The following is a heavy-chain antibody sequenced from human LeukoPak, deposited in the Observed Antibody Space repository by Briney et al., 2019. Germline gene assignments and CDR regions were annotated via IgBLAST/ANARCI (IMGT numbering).Heavy chain of an antibody. D-gene: IGHD6-19*01. CDR3: AEGIAVAGTGY. CDR2: IIPILGIA. Sequence: SVKVSRKASGGTFSSYAISWVRQAPGQGLEWMGRIIPILGIANYAQKFQGRVTITADKSTSTAYMELSSLRSEDTAVYYCAEGIAVAGTGYWGQGTLVTVSS. J-gene: IGHJ4*02. V-gene: IGHV1-69*04. CDR1: GGTFSSYA.